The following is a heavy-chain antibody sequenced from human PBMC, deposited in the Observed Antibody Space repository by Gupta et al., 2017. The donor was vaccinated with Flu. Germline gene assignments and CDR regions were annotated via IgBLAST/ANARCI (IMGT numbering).Heavy chain of an antibody. CDR3: AKTPRAAADPTYYFDY. V-gene: IGHV3-23*01. CDR2: ISGSGGSK. CDR1: GFTFTSSA. Sequence: EVQLLESGGGLVQPGGSLRLSCAASGFTFTSSAMSWVRQAPGKGLGCVSAISGSGGSKYYADSVKCRFTSSRDNSKNTLYLQMNSLRAEDTAVYYCAKTPRAAADPTYYFDYWGQGTLVTVSS. D-gene: IGHD6-13*01. J-gene: IGHJ4*02.